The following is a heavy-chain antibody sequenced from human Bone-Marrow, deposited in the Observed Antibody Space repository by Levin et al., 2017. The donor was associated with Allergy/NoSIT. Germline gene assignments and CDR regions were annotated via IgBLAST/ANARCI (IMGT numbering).Heavy chain of an antibody. J-gene: IGHJ3*02. D-gene: IGHD5-18*01. V-gene: IGHV4-34*01. CDR2: INHGGST. CDR1: GGSLSGYY. CDR3: ARGTASDEDAYDI. Sequence: SETLSLTCAVSGGSLSGYYWSWIRQTPGKGLEWLGEINHGGSTNYRPSLRGRLTLSVDTSKDTFSLRLTSISAADTAMYYCARGTASDEDAYDIWGQGTMVIVS.